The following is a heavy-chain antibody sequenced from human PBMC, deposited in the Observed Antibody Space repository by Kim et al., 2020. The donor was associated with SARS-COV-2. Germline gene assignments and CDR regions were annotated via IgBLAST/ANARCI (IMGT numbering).Heavy chain of an antibody. D-gene: IGHD1-26*01. Sequence: GGSLRLSCVGSGFIFKFYTLHWVRQAPGKGLEWVAILSHDGNDKKYGDSVKGRFTVSRDDSKNTLYLQMDSLTVEDTAIYYCAKVKASGRGAMDYFDSWGQGALVTVSS. CDR2: LSHDGNDK. J-gene: IGHJ4*02. CDR1: GFIFKFYT. V-gene: IGHV3-30*04. CDR3: AKVKASGRGAMDYFDS.